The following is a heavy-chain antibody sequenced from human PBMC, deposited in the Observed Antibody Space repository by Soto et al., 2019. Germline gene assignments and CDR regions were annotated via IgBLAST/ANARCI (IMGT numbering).Heavy chain of an antibody. CDR3: ARDSPPITMVRGVIISAVDY. J-gene: IGHJ4*02. Sequence: GGSLRLSCAASGFTFSSYSMNWVRQAPGKGLEWVSSISSSSSYIYYADSVKGRFTISRDNAKNSLYLQMNSLRAEDTAVYYCARDSPPITMVRGVIISAVDYWGQGTLVTVSS. D-gene: IGHD3-10*01. CDR2: ISSSSSYI. V-gene: IGHV3-21*01. CDR1: GFTFSSYS.